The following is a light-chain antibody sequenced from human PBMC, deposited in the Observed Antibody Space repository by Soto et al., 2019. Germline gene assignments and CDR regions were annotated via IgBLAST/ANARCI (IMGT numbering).Light chain of an antibody. CDR2: DAS. CDR3: QQYNSYSPWT. Sequence: DIQMTQSPSTLSASVGDRVTITCRASQSISSWLAWYQQKPGKAPKLLIYDASSLERGVPSRFSGSRSGTEFTLTISSLQPYDCATYFCQQYNSYSPWTVGQGTKVEIK. CDR1: QSISSW. J-gene: IGKJ1*01. V-gene: IGKV1-5*01.